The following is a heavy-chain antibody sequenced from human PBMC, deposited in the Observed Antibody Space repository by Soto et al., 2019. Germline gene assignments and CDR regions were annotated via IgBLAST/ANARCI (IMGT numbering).Heavy chain of an antibody. J-gene: IGHJ6*02. CDR3: VHSRCGGDCLRSYSSHYYYGMDV. CDR2: IYWADDK. Sequence: QITLKESGPTLVKPTQTLTLTCTFSGFSLSTGGLGVGWIRQPPGEALEWLALIYWADDKRYSPSLRSRLTITKDTSKNQVVLIMTNMDPVDTATYYCVHSRCGGDCLRSYSSHYYYGMDVWGQGTTVTVSS. V-gene: IGHV2-5*02. CDR1: GFSLSTGGLG. D-gene: IGHD2-21*02.